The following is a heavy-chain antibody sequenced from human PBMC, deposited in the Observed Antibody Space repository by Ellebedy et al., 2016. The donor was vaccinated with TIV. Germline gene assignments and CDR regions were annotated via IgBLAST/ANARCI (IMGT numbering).Heavy chain of an antibody. V-gene: IGHV1-2*02. D-gene: IGHD2-2*01. CDR2: INPNSGGT. CDR3: ARASRVVVVPAAIEY. Sequence: AASVKVSCKASGYTFTGYYMHWVRQAPGQGLEWMGWINPNSGGTNYAQKFQGRVTMTRDTSISTAYMELSRLRSDDTAVYYCARASRVVVVPAAIEYWGQGTLVTVSS. J-gene: IGHJ4*02. CDR1: GYTFTGYY.